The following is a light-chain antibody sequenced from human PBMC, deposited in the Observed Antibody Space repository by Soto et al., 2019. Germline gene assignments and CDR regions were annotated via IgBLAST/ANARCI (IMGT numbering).Light chain of an antibody. J-gene: IGLJ3*02. CDR3: GTWDSSLSAWV. CDR2: DNN. Sequence: QSVLTQPPSVSAAPGRKVTISCSGSSSDIGNNYVSWYQQFPGTAPQLLIYDNNKRPSGIPDRFSGSKSGTSATLGITGLQTGDEADYYCGTWDSSLSAWVFGGGTKVTVL. CDR1: SSDIGNNY. V-gene: IGLV1-51*01.